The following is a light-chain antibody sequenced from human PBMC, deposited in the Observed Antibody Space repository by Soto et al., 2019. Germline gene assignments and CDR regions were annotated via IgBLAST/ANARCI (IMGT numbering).Light chain of an antibody. Sequence: QSALTQPASVSGSPGQSITISCTGTSSDVGGYNYVSWYQHHPGKAPKFLIYEVSNRPSGVSYRFSGSKSGNTASLTISGLQAEDEADYYCSSYTSSGTLYVFGTGTKVTVL. V-gene: IGLV2-14*01. CDR2: EVS. CDR3: SSYTSSGTLYV. CDR1: SSDVGGYNY. J-gene: IGLJ1*01.